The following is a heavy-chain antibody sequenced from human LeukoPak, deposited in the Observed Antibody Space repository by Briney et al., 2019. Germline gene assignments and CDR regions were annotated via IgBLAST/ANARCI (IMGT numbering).Heavy chain of an antibody. D-gene: IGHD3-3*01. V-gene: IGHV3-23*01. CDR3: AKSKGDFWSGQDY. CDR2: ISGSGGST. CDR1: GFTFSSYA. Sequence: PGGSLRLSCAASGFTFSSYAMSWVRQAPGKGLEWVSAISGSGGSTYYADSVKGRFTISRDNSKNTLYLQMNSLRDEDTAVYYCAKSKGDFWSGQDYWGQGTLVTVSS. J-gene: IGHJ4*02.